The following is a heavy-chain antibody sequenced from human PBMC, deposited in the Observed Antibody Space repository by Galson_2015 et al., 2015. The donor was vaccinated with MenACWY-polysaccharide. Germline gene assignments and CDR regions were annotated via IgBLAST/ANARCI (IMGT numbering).Heavy chain of an antibody. CDR3: ASTSPNSF. V-gene: IGHV3-48*01. Sequence: SLRLSCAASGFTFRSNSMNWVRQAPGKGLEWVSYTSSSSGTIYYADSVKGRFTTSRDDAKNSLYLQMNSLRAEDTAVYYCASTSPNSFWGQGTRVIVSS. D-gene: IGHD2-21*01. CDR1: GFTFRSNS. CDR2: TSSSSGTI. J-gene: IGHJ4*02.